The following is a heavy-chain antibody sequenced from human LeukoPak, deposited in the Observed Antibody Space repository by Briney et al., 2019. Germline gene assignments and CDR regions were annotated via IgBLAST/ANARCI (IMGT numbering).Heavy chain of an antibody. V-gene: IGHV3-74*01. J-gene: IGHJ4*02. CDR1: GFTFSSYW. CDR3: ARGEWNYYDSSGYSDLDY. Sequence: PGGSLRLSCAASGFTFSSYWMHWVRHAPGKGLVWVSRINSDGSSTSYADSVKGRFTISRDNAKNTLYLQMNSLRAEDTAVYYCARGEWNYYDSSGYSDLDYWGQGTLVTVSS. D-gene: IGHD3-22*01. CDR2: INSDGSST.